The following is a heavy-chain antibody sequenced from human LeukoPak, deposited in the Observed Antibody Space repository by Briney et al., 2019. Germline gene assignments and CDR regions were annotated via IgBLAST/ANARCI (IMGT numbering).Heavy chain of an antibody. CDR2: INPNNGAT. CDR1: GYTFTGYY. CDR3: ARDWSGGPVAGT. V-gene: IGHV1-2*02. D-gene: IGHD6-19*01. Sequence: ASVKVSCKASGYTFTGYYIQWVRQAPGRGLEWMGWINPNNGATSYAQKFQGRVSMTRDTSISTSYMELTSLTYDDTAVYYCARDWSGGPVAGTWGQGTQVTASS. J-gene: IGHJ4*02.